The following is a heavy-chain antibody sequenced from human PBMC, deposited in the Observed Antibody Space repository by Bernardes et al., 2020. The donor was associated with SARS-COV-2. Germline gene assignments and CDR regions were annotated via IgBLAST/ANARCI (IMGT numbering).Heavy chain of an antibody. CDR1: GFTFSSYA. V-gene: IGHV3-23*01. CDR2: IGGSGGST. CDR3: ATDRGPLYVWRNYHFDP. Sequence: GGSLRLSCAASGFTFSSYAMTWVRQAPGKGLEWVSAIGGSGGSTYYADSVKGRFTISRDNSKNTLYLQMNSLRAEDTAVYYCATDRGPLYVWRNYHFDPWGQGTLVTVSS. J-gene: IGHJ5*02. D-gene: IGHD3-16*02.